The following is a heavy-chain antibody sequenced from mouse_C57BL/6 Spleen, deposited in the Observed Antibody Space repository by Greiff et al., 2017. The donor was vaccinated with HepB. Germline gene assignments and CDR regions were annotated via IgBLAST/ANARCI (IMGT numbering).Heavy chain of an antibody. CDR1: GYTFTSYG. V-gene: IGHV1-81*01. CDR3: AKESGTYGSSYGFAY. D-gene: IGHD1-1*01. Sequence: VQLQQSGAELARPGASVKLSCKASGYTFTSYGISWVKQRTGQGLEWIGEIYPRSGNTYYNEKFKGKATLTADKSSSTAYMELRSLTSEDSAVYFCAKESGTYGSSYGFAYWGQGTLVTVSA. J-gene: IGHJ3*01. CDR2: IYPRSGNT.